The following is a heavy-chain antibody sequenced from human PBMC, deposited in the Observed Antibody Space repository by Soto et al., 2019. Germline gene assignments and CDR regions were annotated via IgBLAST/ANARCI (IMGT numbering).Heavy chain of an antibody. Sequence: QVQLVESGGGVVQPGRSLRLSCAASGFTFSSYAMHWVRQAPGKGLEWVAVISYDGSNKYYAYSVKGRFTISRDNSKNTLYLQMNSLRAEDTAVYYCASCISTSCYLRWVSYVMDVWGQGTTVTVSS. J-gene: IGHJ6*02. CDR1: GFTFSSYA. CDR2: ISYDGSNK. D-gene: IGHD2-2*01. V-gene: IGHV3-30-3*01. CDR3: ASCISTSCYLRWVSYVMDV.